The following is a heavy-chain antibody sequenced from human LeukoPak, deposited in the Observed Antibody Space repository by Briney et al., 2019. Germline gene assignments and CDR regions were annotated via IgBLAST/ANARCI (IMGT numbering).Heavy chain of an antibody. CDR1: GFTISSYA. CDR2: ISGSGGST. Sequence: PGGSLRLSCAASGFTISSYAMSWVRQAPGKGLEWVSAISGSGGSTYYADSVKGRFTISRDNSKNTLYLQMNSLRAEDTAVYYCAKGVAGLYYFDYWGQGTLVTVSS. J-gene: IGHJ4*02. D-gene: IGHD6-19*01. V-gene: IGHV3-23*01. CDR3: AKGVAGLYYFDY.